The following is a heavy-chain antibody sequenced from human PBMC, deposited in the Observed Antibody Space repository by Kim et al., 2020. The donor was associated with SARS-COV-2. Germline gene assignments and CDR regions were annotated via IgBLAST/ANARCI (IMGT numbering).Heavy chain of an antibody. CDR3: GKDPNGDYLGAFDF. J-gene: IGHJ3*01. Sequence: GGSLRLSCAASGFTFSNYAMVWVRQGPGKGLEWVSGIRGSGVSTHYADSVRGRFTISRDNSKNTLYLQLNSLRDDDTAVYYCGKDPNGDYLGAFDFWGQG. CDR1: GFTFSNYA. CDR2: IRGSGVST. D-gene: IGHD4-17*01. V-gene: IGHV3-23*01.